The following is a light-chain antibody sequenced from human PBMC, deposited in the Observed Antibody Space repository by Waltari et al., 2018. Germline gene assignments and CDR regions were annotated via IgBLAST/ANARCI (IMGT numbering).Light chain of an antibody. J-gene: IGLJ2*01. V-gene: IGLV2-14*03. Sequence: QSALTQPASVAGSPGQSITISCTGTNSDIGGYNFVSWYQQHPGKAPRLMIYDVNKWTAGVSMSFAGSKPSNTASLNITELQSDDEAAYYCTSYTSSTSKGVFGGSTNLTV. CDR3: TSYTSSTSKGV. CDR1: NSDIGGYNF. CDR2: DVN.